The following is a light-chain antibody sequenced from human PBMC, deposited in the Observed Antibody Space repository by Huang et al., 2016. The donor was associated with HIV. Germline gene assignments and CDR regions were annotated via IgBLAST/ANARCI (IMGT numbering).Light chain of an antibody. CDR1: QSITNY. J-gene: IGKJ1*01. CDR3: QQTYNTPRT. Sequence: DIQMTQSPSSRSASVGDRVTITCRASQSITNYLNWYQQKPGTAPKVLIYAASSLQSGVPSRFSGSGSGTDFTLTISCLQPEDFATYYCQQTYNTPRTFGQGTKVEIK. V-gene: IGKV1-39*01. CDR2: AAS.